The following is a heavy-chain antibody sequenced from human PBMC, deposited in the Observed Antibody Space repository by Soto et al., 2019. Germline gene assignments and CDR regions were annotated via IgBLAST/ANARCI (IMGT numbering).Heavy chain of an antibody. CDR1: GGTFSSYA. CDR3: GSTRYILLRFLEWLYSSVLYASYYYYYYMDV. J-gene: IGHJ6*03. CDR2: IIPIFGTA. D-gene: IGHD3-3*01. Sequence: SVKVSCKASGGTFSSYAISRVRQAPGQGLEWMGGIIPIFGTANYAQKFQGRVTMTRNTSISTAYMELSSLRSEDTAVYYCGSTRYILLRFLEWLYSSVLYASYYYYYYMDVWGKGTTVTVSS. V-gene: IGHV1-69*05.